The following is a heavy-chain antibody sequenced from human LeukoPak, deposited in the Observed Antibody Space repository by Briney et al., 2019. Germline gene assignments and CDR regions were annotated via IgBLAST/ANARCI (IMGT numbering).Heavy chain of an antibody. D-gene: IGHD3-22*01. CDR1: GYTFTSYG. J-gene: IGHJ4*02. V-gene: IGHV1-18*01. CDR2: ISAYNGNT. Sequence: ASVKVSCKASGYTFTSYGISWVRQAPGQGLEWMGWISAYNGNTNYAQKLQGRVTMTTDTSTSTAYMELRSLRSDDTAVYYCARAYYYDSSGYYEHYFDYWGQGTLVTVSS. CDR3: ARAYYYDSSGYYEHYFDY.